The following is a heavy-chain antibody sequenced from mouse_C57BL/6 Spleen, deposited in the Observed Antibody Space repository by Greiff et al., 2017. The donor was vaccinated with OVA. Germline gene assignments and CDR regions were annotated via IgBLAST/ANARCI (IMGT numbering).Heavy chain of an antibody. CDR2: IYPGNSDT. V-gene: IGHV1-5*01. Sequence: VQLQQSGTVLARPGASVKMSCKTSGYTFTSDWMHWVKQRPGQGLVWIGAIYPGNSDTSYNQKFKGKAKLTAVTSASTAYMELSSLTNEDSAVYYCTREEGYDGYRYFDYWGQGTTLTVSS. D-gene: IGHD2-3*01. J-gene: IGHJ2*01. CDR3: TREEGYDGYRYFDY. CDR1: GYTFTSDW.